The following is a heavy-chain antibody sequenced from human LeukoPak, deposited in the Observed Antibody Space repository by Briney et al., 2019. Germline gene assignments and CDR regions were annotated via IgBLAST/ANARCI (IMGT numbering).Heavy chain of an antibody. V-gene: IGHV4-39*01. J-gene: IGHJ4*02. CDR3: ARHGNDFWSGYYSGNFEY. Sequence: SETLSLTCTVSGGSISSSSYYWGWIRQPPGKGLEWIGSIYYSGSTYYNPSLKSRVTISVDTYKNQFPLKLSSVTAADTAVYYCARHGNDFWSGYYSGNFEYWGQGTLVTVSS. CDR1: GGSISSSSYY. D-gene: IGHD3-3*01. CDR2: IYYSGST.